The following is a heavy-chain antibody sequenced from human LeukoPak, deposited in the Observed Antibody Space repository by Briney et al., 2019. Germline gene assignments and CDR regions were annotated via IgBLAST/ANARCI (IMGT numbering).Heavy chain of an antibody. CDR3: ARDGGKSTTFNY. CDR2: ISSRSSYI. Sequence: GGSLRLSCAASGFTFSSYSMNWVRQAPGKGLEWVSSISSRSSYIYYADSVKGRFTISRDNAKNSLYLQMNNLRAEDTAVYYCARDGGKSTTFNYWGQGTLVTVSS. V-gene: IGHV3-21*01. CDR1: GFTFSSYS. D-gene: IGHD1-26*01. J-gene: IGHJ4*02.